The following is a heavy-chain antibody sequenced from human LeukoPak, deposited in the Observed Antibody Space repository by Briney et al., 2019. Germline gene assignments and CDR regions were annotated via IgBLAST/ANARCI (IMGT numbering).Heavy chain of an antibody. Sequence: PGGSLRLSCAASGXTFSSYSVNWVRQAPGKGLEWVSSISSSGTYVYYADSVKGRFTISRDNAKKSLSLQMNSLRADDAAVYYCARASSKQLAGYLPDGFDIWGQGTMVTVSS. J-gene: IGHJ3*02. V-gene: IGHV3-21*01. CDR2: ISSSGTYV. CDR3: ARASSKQLAGYLPDGFDI. CDR1: GXTFSSYS. D-gene: IGHD3-9*01.